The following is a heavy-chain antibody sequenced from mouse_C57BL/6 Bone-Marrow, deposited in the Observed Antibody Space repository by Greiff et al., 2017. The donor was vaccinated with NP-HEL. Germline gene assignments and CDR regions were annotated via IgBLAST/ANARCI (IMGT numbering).Heavy chain of an antibody. CDR2: IFPGSGGT. Sequence: QVQLKQSGPELVRPGASVKISCKAPGYTFTSHWMQWVRQRPGQGLEWIGEIFPGSGGTYYNEKFNGKATLTVDTSSSTAYMQLSSLTSGDSAVYFCARATTVVATDYYAMDYWGQGTSVTVSS. D-gene: IGHD1-1*01. CDR1: GYTFTSHW. V-gene: IGHV1-56*01. CDR3: ARATTVVATDYYAMDY. J-gene: IGHJ4*01.